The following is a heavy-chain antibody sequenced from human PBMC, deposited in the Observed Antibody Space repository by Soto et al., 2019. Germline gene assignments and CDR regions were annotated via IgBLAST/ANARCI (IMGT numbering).Heavy chain of an antibody. V-gene: IGHV3-23*01. CDR3: AKDRKVAAPPHYYYGMDV. CDR2: ISGSGGST. J-gene: IGHJ6*02. CDR1: GFTFSSYA. D-gene: IGHD6-13*01. Sequence: GGSLRLSCAASGFTFSSYAMSWVRQAPGKGLEWVSAISGSGGSTYYADSVKGRFTISRDNSKNTLYLQMNSLRAEDTAVYYCAKDRKVAAPPHYYYGMDVWGQGTTVTVSS.